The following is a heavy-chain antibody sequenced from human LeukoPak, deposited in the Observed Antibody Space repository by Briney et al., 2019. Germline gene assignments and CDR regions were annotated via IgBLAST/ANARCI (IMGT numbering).Heavy chain of an antibody. J-gene: IGHJ3*02. CDR1: GFTFSDYY. Sequence: AESLRLSCAASGFTFSDYYMSWIRQAPGKGLEWVSYISSSGSIIYYADSVKGRFTISRDNAKNSLYLQMNSLRAEVTAVYYCARDFCSSTSCYEDAFDIWGQGTMVTVSS. CDR2: ISSSGSII. CDR3: ARDFCSSTSCYEDAFDI. V-gene: IGHV3-11*04. D-gene: IGHD2-2*01.